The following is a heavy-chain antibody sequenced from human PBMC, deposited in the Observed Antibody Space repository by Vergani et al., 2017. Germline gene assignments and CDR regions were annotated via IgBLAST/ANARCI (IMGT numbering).Heavy chain of an antibody. CDR2: IYPGNSET. V-gene: IGHV5-51*03. D-gene: IGHD3/OR15-3a*01. CDR1: GYSFSRNW. CDR3: ARVYCRGMSCAGTDYFYHIDV. J-gene: IGHJ6*03. Sequence: EVQLEQFGAAVKKPGESLEISCKGSGYSFSRNWIAWVRERPGQGLEWMGMIYPGNSETRNNPSFRGQVTMSVDKSISTAYLQWSSLKASDSAMYYCARVYCRGMSCAGTDYFYHIDVWGKGTTVTVS.